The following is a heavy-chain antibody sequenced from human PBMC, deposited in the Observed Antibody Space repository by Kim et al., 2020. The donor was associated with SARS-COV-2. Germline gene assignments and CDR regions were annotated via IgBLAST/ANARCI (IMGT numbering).Heavy chain of an antibody. D-gene: IGHD4-17*01. J-gene: IGHJ4*02. Sequence: PSLKSRVTISVDTSKNQFSLKLSSVTAADTAVYYCVRHATVVTLYYFDYWGQGTLVTVSS. CDR3: VRHATVVTLYYFDY. V-gene: IGHV4-39*01.